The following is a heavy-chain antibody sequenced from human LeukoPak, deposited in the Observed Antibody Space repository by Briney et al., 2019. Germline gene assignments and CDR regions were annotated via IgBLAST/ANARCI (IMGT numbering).Heavy chain of an antibody. CDR1: GGSISNYY. J-gene: IGHJ4*02. D-gene: IGHD5-24*01. CDR3: TRGRWLQFSD. V-gene: IGHV4-59*01. Sequence: SETLSLTCTVSGGSISNYYWNWIRQPPGKGLEWIGYIYFTGSTNYNPSLKSRVTISLDTSKNQFSLKLSSVTAADTAIYYCTRGRWLQFSDWGPGTLVTVSS. CDR2: IYFTGST.